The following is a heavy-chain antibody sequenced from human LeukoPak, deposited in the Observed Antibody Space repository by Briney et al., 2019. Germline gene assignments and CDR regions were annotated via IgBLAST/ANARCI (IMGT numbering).Heavy chain of an antibody. D-gene: IGHD3-10*01. CDR2: IYPGDSDT. J-gene: IGHJ6*02. CDR3: ARQKLWGSGSYYPYGYYYYGMDV. CDR1: GYSFTSYW. V-gene: IGHV5-51*01. Sequence: GESLKISCKGSGYSFTSYWIGWVRQMPGKGLEWMGIIYPGDSDTRYSPSFRGQVTISADKSISTAYLQWSSLKASDTAMYYCARQKLWGSGSYYPYGYYYYGMDVWGQGTTVTVSS.